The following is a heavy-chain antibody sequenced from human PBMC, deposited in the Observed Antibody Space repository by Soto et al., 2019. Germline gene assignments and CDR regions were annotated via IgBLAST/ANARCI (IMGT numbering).Heavy chain of an antibody. V-gene: IGHV3-64*01. CDR3: ARVRQSYGDYDY. D-gene: IGHD4-17*01. CDR2: SSSNGGSA. J-gene: IGHJ4*02. Sequence: EVQLVESGGGLVQPGGSLRLSCAASGFTFSSYAMHWVRQAPGKGLEYVSSSSSNGGSAHYANSVKGRFTISRDNSKNVLYLQMGSLRAEDMAVDYCARVRQSYGDYDYWGQGTLVTVSS. CDR1: GFTFSSYA.